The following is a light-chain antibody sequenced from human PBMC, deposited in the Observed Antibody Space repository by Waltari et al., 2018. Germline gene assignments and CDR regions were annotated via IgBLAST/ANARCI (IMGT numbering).Light chain of an antibody. V-gene: IGKV3-20*01. CDR1: QSVRSSY. CDR3: QQYGSSPRT. Sequence: EIVLTQSPGTLSLSPGERDTISCRASQSVRSSYLAWYQQQPGQAPRLLIYGASTRATGIPDRFSGSVSGADFTLTISSLEPEEFAVYYCQQYGSSPRTFGGGTKVEIK. J-gene: IGKJ4*01. CDR2: GAS.